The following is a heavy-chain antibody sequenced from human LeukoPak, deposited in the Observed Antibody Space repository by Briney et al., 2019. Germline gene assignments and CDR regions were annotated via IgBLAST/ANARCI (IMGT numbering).Heavy chain of an antibody. J-gene: IGHJ3*02. V-gene: IGHV1-2*02. Sequence: GASVKVSCKASGYTFTGYYMHWVRQAPGQGLEWMGWINPNSGGTNYAQKFQGRVTMTRDTSISTAYMELSRLRSDDTAVYYCARVVVVAATHPDAFDIWGQGTMVTVSS. CDR3: ARVVVVAATHPDAFDI. CDR2: INPNSGGT. CDR1: GYTFTGYY. D-gene: IGHD2-15*01.